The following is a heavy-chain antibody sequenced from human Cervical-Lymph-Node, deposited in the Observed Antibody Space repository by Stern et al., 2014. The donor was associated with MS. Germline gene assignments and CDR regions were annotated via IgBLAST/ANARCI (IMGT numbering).Heavy chain of an antibody. Sequence: VQLEESGPGLVKPSQTLSLTCTVSGDSINSGSFYWSWIRQPAGKGLEWIGRIWPSGSAFYFPSLKSRAAISIDPSQNQFSLKLPSVTAADTAIYFCASGYRFFDYWGQGILVTVSS. J-gene: IGHJ4*02. V-gene: IGHV4-61*02. D-gene: IGHD5-18*01. CDR2: IWPSGSA. CDR3: ASGYRFFDY. CDR1: GDSINSGSFY.